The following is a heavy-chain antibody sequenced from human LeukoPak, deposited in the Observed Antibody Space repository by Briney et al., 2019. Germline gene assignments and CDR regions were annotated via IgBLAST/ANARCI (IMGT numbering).Heavy chain of an antibody. Sequence: GGSLRLSCAASGVTFSSYSMNWVRQAPGKGLEWVPSISSSSSYIYYADSVKGRFTISRDNAKNSLYLQMNSLRAEDTAVYYCAKQGIAAEGGYWGQGTLVTVSS. CDR2: ISSSSSYI. CDR1: GVTFSSYS. V-gene: IGHV3-21*01. CDR3: AKQGIAAEGGY. D-gene: IGHD6-13*01. J-gene: IGHJ4*02.